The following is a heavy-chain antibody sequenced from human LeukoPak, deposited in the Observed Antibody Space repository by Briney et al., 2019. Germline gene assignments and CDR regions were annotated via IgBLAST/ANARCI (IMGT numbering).Heavy chain of an antibody. D-gene: IGHD3-22*01. J-gene: IGHJ3*01. CDR2: IYYSGST. Sequence: SETLSLTCAVSGGSISSTSYYWVWIRQPPGKGLEWFGTIYYSGSTYHNPSLKSRATLSVDTSRNQFSLRLSSVDAADTAVYYCAKAGVRYFDSSGLYAFDFWGQGTTVTVSS. V-gene: IGHV4-39*01. CDR1: GGSISSTSYY. CDR3: AKAGVRYFDSSGLYAFDF.